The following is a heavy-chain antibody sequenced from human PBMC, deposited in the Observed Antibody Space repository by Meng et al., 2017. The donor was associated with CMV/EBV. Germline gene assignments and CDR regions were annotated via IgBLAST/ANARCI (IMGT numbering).Heavy chain of an antibody. V-gene: IGHV3-74*01. CDR1: GFTFSSYW. D-gene: IGHD5-12*01. J-gene: IGHJ4*02. CDR3: ARDPRDGYDLPLDY. CDR2: INSDGSST. Sequence: GESLKISCAASGFTFSSYWMHWVRQAPGKGLVWVSRINSDGSSTSYADSVKGRFTISRDNAKNTLYLQMNRLRAEDTAVYYCARDPRDGYDLPLDYWGQGTLVNVSS.